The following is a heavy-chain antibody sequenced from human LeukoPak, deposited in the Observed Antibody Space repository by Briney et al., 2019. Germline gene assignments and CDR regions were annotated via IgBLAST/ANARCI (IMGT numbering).Heavy chain of an antibody. Sequence: PGGSLRLSCAASGFTFSSYWMSWVRQAPGKGLEWVANIEQDGSEKYYVDSVKGRSTISRDNAKNSLYLQMNSLRAEDTAVYYCASGPGYCSGGSCYSVYYYGMDVWGQGTTVTVSS. J-gene: IGHJ6*02. CDR1: GFTFSSYW. CDR2: IEQDGSEK. CDR3: ASGPGYCSGGSCYSVYYYGMDV. D-gene: IGHD2-15*01. V-gene: IGHV3-7*01.